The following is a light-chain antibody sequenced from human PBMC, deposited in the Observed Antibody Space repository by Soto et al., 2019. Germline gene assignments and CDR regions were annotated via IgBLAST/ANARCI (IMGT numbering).Light chain of an antibody. CDR1: QSVGGY. CDR2: DAS. Sequence: ENVLTQSPPTLVLSPEDRDPLSCRASQSVGGYLAWYQERPGQASSVLIYDASNRATGIPVRFSCSGSETDYTLTIRSLESGGLALYDYQQPSKGAITSRQGTRLEIK. V-gene: IGKV3-11*01. CDR3: QQPSKGAIT. J-gene: IGKJ5*01.